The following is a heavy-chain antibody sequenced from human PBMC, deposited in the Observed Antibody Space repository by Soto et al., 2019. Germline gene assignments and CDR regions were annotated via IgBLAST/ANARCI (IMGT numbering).Heavy chain of an antibody. CDR2: ISGSGGST. CDR1: GFTFSSYA. CDR3: AKGLGSYYYYGMDV. J-gene: IGHJ6*02. V-gene: IGHV3-23*01. D-gene: IGHD1-26*01. Sequence: GGSLRLSCAASGFTFSSYAMSWVRQAPGKGLEWVSAISGSGGSTYYADSVKGRFTISRDNSKNTLYLQMNSLRAEDTAVYYCAKGLGSYYYYGMDVWGQGTTVNVSS.